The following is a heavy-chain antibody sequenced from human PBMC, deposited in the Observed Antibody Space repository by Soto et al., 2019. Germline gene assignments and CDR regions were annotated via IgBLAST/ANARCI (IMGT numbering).Heavy chain of an antibody. J-gene: IGHJ4*02. CDR2: IYHSGST. D-gene: IGHD6-13*01. Sequence: QVQLQESGPGLWNPRGPWPSPAPSLGASLRVITWGGWVARPPGKGLEWIGEIYHSGSTNYNPSLKSRVTISVDKSKNQFSLKLSSVTAADTAVYYCARTAAAGTYLDYWGQGTLVTVSS. CDR1: GASLRVITW. V-gene: IGHV4-4*02. CDR3: ARTAAAGTYLDY.